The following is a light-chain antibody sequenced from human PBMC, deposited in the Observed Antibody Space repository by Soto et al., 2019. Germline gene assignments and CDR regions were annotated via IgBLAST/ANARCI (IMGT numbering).Light chain of an antibody. Sequence: ETVLTQSPGTLSLSAGERATLSCRASQSVASGYLVWYQQKPGPTPTVLIYGASTRAAGIPDRFSGSGSGTDFTLTSSRLEPEDFAVYYCQLYESSPTFGQGTKVEMK. CDR2: GAS. CDR3: QLYESSPT. V-gene: IGKV3-20*01. CDR1: QSVASGY. J-gene: IGKJ1*01.